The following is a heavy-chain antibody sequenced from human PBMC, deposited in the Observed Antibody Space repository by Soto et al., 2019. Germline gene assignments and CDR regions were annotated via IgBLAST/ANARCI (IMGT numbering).Heavy chain of an antibody. J-gene: IGHJ4*02. CDR3: ARSSWGGSCYSGFCPPVDY. V-gene: IGHV4-31*03. CDR1: GGSISSGGYY. D-gene: IGHD2-15*01. CDR2: IYYSGST. Sequence: PSETLSLTCTVSGGSISSGGYYWSWIRQHPGKGLEWIGYIYYSGSTYYNPSLKSRVTISVDTSKNQFSLKLSSVTAADTAVYYCARSSWGGSCYSGFCPPVDYWGQGTLVTVSS.